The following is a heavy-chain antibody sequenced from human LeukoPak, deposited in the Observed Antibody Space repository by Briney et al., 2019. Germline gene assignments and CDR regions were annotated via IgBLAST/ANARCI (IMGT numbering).Heavy chain of an antibody. Sequence: GGSLRPSCAASGFTVSSNYMSWVRQAPGKGLEWVSVIYSGGSTYYADSVKGRFTISRDNSKNTLYLQMNSLRAEDTAVYYCARENGGYNYALDIWGQGTLVTVSS. D-gene: IGHD5-24*01. CDR2: IYSGGST. CDR1: GFTVSSNY. CDR3: ARENGGYNYALDI. V-gene: IGHV3-53*01. J-gene: IGHJ4*02.